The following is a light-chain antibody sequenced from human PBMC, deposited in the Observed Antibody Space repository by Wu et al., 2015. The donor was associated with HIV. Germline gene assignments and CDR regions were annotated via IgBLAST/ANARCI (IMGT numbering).Light chain of an antibody. CDR1: QSVNTF. Sequence: EVVMTQSPATLSVSPGERATLSCRASQSVNTFLSWYQQRPGQTPRLLIYDASNRATGIPARFSGSGSGTDFTLTISSLEPEDFAVYYCQQHSGWPHAFGGGTKV. CDR2: DAS. CDR3: QQHSGWPHA. J-gene: IGKJ4*01. V-gene: IGKV3-11*01.